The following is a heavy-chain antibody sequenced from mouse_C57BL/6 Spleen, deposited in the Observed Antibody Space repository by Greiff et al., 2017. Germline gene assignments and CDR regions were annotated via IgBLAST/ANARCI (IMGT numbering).Heavy chain of an antibody. D-gene: IGHD1-1*01. CDR3: ARSFTTVVAGRFAY. V-gene: IGHV1-81*01. CDR2: IYPRSGNT. Sequence: VQLQESGAELARPGASVKLSCKASGYTFTSYGISWVQQRTGQGLEWIGEIYPRSGNTYYNEKFKGKATLTADKSSSTAYRELRSLTSEDSAVYFCARSFTTVVAGRFAYWGQGTLVTVSA. J-gene: IGHJ3*01. CDR1: GYTFTSYG.